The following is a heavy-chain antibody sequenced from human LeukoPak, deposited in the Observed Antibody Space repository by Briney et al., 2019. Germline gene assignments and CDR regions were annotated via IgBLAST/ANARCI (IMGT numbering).Heavy chain of an antibody. J-gene: IGHJ4*02. Sequence: SETLSLTCTVSGYSISSGYYWGWIRQPPGKGLEWMGSIYHSGSTYYNPSLKSRVTISVDTSKNQFSLKLSSVTAADTAVYYCARGYDSSGYYYVGYWGQGTLVTVSS. D-gene: IGHD3-22*01. CDR2: IYHSGST. CDR3: ARGYDSSGYYYVGY. CDR1: GYSISSGYY. V-gene: IGHV4-38-2*02.